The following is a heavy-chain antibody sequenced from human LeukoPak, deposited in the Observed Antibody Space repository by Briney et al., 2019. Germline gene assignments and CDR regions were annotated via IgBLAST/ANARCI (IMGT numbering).Heavy chain of an antibody. Sequence: PGGSLRLSCAASGFSFSSYWMSWVRQAPGKGLEWVANIKQDGSETSYVDSVKGRFTISRDNAKNSLYLQMNSLRAEDTAVYYCARDCCSTNCYWVFDYWGQGTLVTVSS. D-gene: IGHD2-2*01. CDR3: ARDCCSTNCYWVFDY. V-gene: IGHV3-7*01. CDR1: GFSFSSYW. J-gene: IGHJ4*02. CDR2: IKQDGSET.